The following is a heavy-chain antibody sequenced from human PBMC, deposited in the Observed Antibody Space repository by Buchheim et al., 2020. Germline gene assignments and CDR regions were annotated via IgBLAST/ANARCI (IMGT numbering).Heavy chain of an antibody. V-gene: IGHV1-46*01. D-gene: IGHD3-16*02. CDR3: ARDYYDYVWGSYRYNYYYGMDV. Sequence: QVQLVQSGAAVKKPGASVKVSCKASGYTFTSYYMHWVRQAPGQGLEWMGIINPSGGSTSYAQKFQGRVTMTRDTSTSTVYMELSSLRSEDTAVYYCARDYYDYVWGSYRYNYYYGMDVWGQGTT. CDR2: INPSGGST. J-gene: IGHJ6*02. CDR1: GYTFTSYY.